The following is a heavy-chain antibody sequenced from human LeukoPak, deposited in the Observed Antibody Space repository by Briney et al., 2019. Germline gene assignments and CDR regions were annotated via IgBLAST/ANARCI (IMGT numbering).Heavy chain of an antibody. J-gene: IGHJ4*02. CDR2: IYYSGST. CDR1: GGSISSSSYY. D-gene: IGHD3-3*01. CDR3: ARVSSGTIPY. V-gene: IGHV4-39*07. Sequence: SETLSLTCTVSGGSISSSSYYWGWIRQPPGKGLEWIGSIYYSGSTYYNPSLKSRVTISVDTSKNQFSLKLSSVTAADTAVYYCARVSSGTIPYWGQGTLVTVSS.